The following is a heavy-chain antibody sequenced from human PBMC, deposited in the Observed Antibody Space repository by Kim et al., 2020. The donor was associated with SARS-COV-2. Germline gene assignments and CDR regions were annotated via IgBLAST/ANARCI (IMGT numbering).Heavy chain of an antibody. CDR3: ASGSSYYYYGMDV. V-gene: IGHV3-33*01. J-gene: IGHJ6*02. D-gene: IGHD6-6*01. Sequence: YYADSVKARFTISRDNSKDTLYLQRTSLGAEDTAVYYCASGSSYYYYGMDVWGQGTTVTVSS.